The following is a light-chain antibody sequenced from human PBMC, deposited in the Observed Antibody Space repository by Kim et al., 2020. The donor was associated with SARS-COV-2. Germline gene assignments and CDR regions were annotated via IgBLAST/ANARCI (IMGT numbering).Light chain of an antibody. Sequence: IQLTQSPSSLSASVGDRVTITCWASQGSRSYVAWYQQKPGKAPKLLIYAASTLHSGVPSRFSGRGSGTDFTLTITNLQPEDCATYYCQQLDTPAWTFGPGTKVDIK. V-gene: IGKV1-9*01. J-gene: IGKJ1*01. CDR1: QGSRSY. CDR3: QQLDTPAWT. CDR2: AAS.